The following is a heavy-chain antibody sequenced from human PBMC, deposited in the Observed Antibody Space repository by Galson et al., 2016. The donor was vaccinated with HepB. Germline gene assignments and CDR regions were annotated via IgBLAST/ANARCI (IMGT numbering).Heavy chain of an antibody. Sequence: SLRLSCAASGFTFSRYWMHWVRQAPGKGLVWVSRINSGGSTTNYADSVKGRFTISRDNAKNTLYLQLNSLRADDTAVYYCIRQGSNFYWYFDLWGRGTLVTVSS. D-gene: IGHD6-13*01. V-gene: IGHV3-74*01. CDR3: IRQGSNFYWYFDL. CDR2: INSGGSTT. J-gene: IGHJ2*01. CDR1: GFTFSRYW.